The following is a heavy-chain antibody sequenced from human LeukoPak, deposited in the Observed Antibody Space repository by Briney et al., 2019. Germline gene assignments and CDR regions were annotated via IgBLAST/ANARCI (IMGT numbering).Heavy chain of an antibody. CDR2: IYYSGST. J-gene: IGHJ5*02. CDR3: ARHGVDYGDYDSLIRPGNWFDP. CDR1: GGSISSSSYY. Sequence: SSETLSLTCTVSGGSISSSSYYWGWIRQPPGKGLEWIGSIYYSGSTYYNPSLKSRVTISVDTSKNQFSLKLSSVTAADTAVYYCARHGVDYGDYDSLIRPGNWFDPWGQGTLVTVSS. V-gene: IGHV4-39*01. D-gene: IGHD4-17*01.